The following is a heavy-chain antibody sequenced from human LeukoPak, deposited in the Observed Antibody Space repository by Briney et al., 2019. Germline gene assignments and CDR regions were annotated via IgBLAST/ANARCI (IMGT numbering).Heavy chain of an antibody. CDR3: VREATGYSFADY. CDR1: GFTFSNFA. V-gene: IGHV3-23*01. Sequence: GGSLRLSCAASGFTFSNFAMSWIRQAPGKGLEWVSALNGDNTYYADSVKGRFTVSRDNSKNILYLQMNSLTAEDTTVYYCVREATGYSFADYWGQGTLVSVSS. CDR2: LNGDNT. J-gene: IGHJ4*02. D-gene: IGHD1-26*01.